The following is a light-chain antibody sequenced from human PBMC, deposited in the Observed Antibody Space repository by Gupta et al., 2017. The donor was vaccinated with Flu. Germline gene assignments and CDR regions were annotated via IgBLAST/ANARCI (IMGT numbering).Light chain of an antibody. J-gene: IGLJ2*01. CDR1: ALPKQY. CDR2: KDS. CDR3: QSADSSGTYPEV. Sequence: SYELTQPPSVSVSPGQTARITCPGDALPKQYAYWYQQKPGQAPVLVIYKDSERPPGIPERFSGSSSGTTVTLTISGVQAEDEADYYCQSADSSGTYPEVFGGGTKLTVL. V-gene: IGLV3-25*02.